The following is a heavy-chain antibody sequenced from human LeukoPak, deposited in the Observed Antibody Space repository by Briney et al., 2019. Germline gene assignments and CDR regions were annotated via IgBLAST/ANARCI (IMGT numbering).Heavy chain of an antibody. D-gene: IGHD3-16*01. CDR2: INHSGST. J-gene: IGHJ5*02. Sequence: SETLSLTCAVYGGSFSGYYWSWIRQPPGKGLEWIGEINHSGSTNYNPSLKSRVTISVDTSKNQFSLKLSSVTAADTAVYYCARGLWGRPNWSDPWGQGTLVTVSS. CDR1: GGSFSGYY. V-gene: IGHV4-34*01. CDR3: ARGLWGRPNWSDP.